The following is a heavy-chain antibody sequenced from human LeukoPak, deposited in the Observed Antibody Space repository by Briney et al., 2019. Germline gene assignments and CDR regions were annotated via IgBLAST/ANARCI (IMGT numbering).Heavy chain of an antibody. CDR1: GFTFSLYC. CDR2: LNEDGSTT. CDR3: VRERIYYSDLAYKERENFDP. V-gene: IGHV3-74*01. Sequence: GGSLRLSCAVSGFTFSLYCMHWVRQAPGKGLVWVSRLNEDGSTTDYADSVKGRFTMSRDNAKGKVFLEMRGLTVEDTAIYFCVRERIYYSDLAYKERENFDPWGRGTLVTVSS. J-gene: IGHJ5*02. D-gene: IGHD1-26*01.